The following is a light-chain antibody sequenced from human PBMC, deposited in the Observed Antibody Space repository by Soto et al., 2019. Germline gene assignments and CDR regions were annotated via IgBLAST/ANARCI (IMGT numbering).Light chain of an antibody. Sequence: QSALTQPASVSGSPGQSITISCTGTSSDVGGYDYVSWYQIHPGKAPKLMVFEVSNRPSGVSSRFSGSKSVHTASLTISGLQAEDEADYFCSSYSISTAYLFGTGTKVTVL. V-gene: IGLV2-14*01. CDR2: EVS. J-gene: IGLJ1*01. CDR1: SSDVGGYDY. CDR3: SSYSISTAYL.